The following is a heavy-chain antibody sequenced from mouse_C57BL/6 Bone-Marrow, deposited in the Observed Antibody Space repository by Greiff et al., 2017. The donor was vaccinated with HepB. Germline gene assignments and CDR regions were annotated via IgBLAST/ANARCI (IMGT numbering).Heavy chain of an antibody. CDR1: GYTFTSYG. D-gene: IGHD1-1*01. V-gene: IGHV1-81*01. CDR3: ARSGRTTVVATGYFDV. CDR2: IYPRSGNT. Sequence: VQLQQSGAELARPGASVKLSCKASGYTFTSYGISWVKQRTGQGLEWIGEIYPRSGNTYYNEKFKGKATLTADKSSSTAYMELRSLTSEDSAVYFCARSGRTTVVATGYFDVWGTGTTVTVSS. J-gene: IGHJ1*03.